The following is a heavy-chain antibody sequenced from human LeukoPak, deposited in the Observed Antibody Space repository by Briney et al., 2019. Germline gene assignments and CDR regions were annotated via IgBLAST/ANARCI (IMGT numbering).Heavy chain of an antibody. Sequence: SETLSLTCTVSGGSISSGGYYWSWIRQPPGKGLEWIGYIYHSGSIYYNPSLKSRVTISVDRSKNQFSLKLSSVTAADTAVYYCARGNRGGAFDIWGQGTMVTVSS. D-gene: IGHD2-15*01. V-gene: IGHV4-30-2*01. CDR1: GGSISSGGYY. CDR3: ARGNRGGAFDI. J-gene: IGHJ3*02. CDR2: IYHSGSI.